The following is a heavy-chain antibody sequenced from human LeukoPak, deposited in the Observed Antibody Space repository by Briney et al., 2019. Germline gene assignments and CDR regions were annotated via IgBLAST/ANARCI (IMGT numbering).Heavy chain of an antibody. D-gene: IGHD6-13*01. CDR1: GGSISSYY. V-gene: IGHV4-59*01. CDR3: ARDRGSSWPFDY. J-gene: IGHJ4*02. CDR2: IYYSGST. Sequence: SETLSLTCTVSGGSISSYYWSWIRQPPGKGLEWIGYIYYSGSTNYNPSLKSRVTISVDTSKNHFSLKLSSVTAADTAVYYCARDRGSSWPFDYWGQGTLVTVSS.